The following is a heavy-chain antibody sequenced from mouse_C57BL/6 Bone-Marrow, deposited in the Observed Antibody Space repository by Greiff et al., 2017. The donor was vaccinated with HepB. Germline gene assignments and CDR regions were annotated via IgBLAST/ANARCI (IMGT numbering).Heavy chain of an antibody. Sequence: QVQLKQPGAELVMPGASVKLSCKASGYTFTSYWMHWVKQRPGQGLEWIGEIDPSDSYTNYNQKFKGKSTLTVDKSSSTAYMQLSSLTSEDSAVYYCARGANWDVRAMDYWGQGTSVTVSS. V-gene: IGHV1-69*01. CDR2: IDPSDSYT. D-gene: IGHD4-1*01. CDR1: GYTFTSYW. J-gene: IGHJ4*01. CDR3: ARGANWDVRAMDY.